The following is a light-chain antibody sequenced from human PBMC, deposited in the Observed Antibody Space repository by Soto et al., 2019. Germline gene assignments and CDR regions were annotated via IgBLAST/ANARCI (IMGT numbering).Light chain of an antibody. V-gene: IGKV1-8*01. J-gene: IGKJ1*01. Sequence: AIRMTQSPSSFSASTGDRVTITCRASQGISSYLAWYQQKPGKAPKLLIYAASTLQSGVPSRFSGSGSGTDFTLPISSLQSEDFAPYYCQQYYSYPPWTFGQGTKVEIK. CDR2: AAS. CDR3: QQYYSYPPWT. CDR1: QGISSY.